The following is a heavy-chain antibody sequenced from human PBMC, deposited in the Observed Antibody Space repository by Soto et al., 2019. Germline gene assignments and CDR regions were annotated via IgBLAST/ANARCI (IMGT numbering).Heavy chain of an antibody. CDR1: GDNFKKNV. Sequence: GASVKVSCKPSGDNFKKNVFTWVRQAPGQGLEWLGGTIPALGKTHYIEKFQGRVTITVDDATRTVYMEVRDLTSEDTAIYYCARGPFRPSAMDVWGQGTTVTVSS. D-gene: IGHD3-10*01. CDR2: TIPALGKT. CDR3: ARGPFRPSAMDV. V-gene: IGHV1-69*10. J-gene: IGHJ6*02.